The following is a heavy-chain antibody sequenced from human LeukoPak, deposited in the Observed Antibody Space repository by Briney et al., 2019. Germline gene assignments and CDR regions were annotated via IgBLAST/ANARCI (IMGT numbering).Heavy chain of an antibody. Sequence: SETLSLTCTVSGGSISSGSYYWSWIRQPAGKGLEWIGRIYTSGSTNYNPSLKSRVTISVDTSKNQFSLKLSSVTAADTAVYYCARQRRSRVLMVYAIGYYFDYWGQGTLVTVSS. CDR3: ARQRRSRVLMVYAIGYYFDY. CDR1: GGSISSGSYY. D-gene: IGHD2-8*01. J-gene: IGHJ4*02. V-gene: IGHV4-61*02. CDR2: IYTSGST.